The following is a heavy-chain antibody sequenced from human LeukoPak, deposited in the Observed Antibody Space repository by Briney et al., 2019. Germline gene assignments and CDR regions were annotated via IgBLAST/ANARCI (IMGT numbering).Heavy chain of an antibody. Sequence: GGSLRLSCAASGFAFSNFNMNWVRQAPGKGLEWVSYISGTGTTTYYADSVKGRFTISRDIAQNSLYLQMNGLRAEDTAVYYCARSGSYRFDYWGQGTLVTVSS. CDR3: ARSGSYRFDY. J-gene: IGHJ4*02. D-gene: IGHD1-26*01. CDR2: ISGTGTTT. V-gene: IGHV3-48*01. CDR1: GFAFSNFN.